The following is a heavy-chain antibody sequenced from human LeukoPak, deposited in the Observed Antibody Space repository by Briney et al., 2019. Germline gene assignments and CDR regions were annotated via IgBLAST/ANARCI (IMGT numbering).Heavy chain of an antibody. CDR1: GFTFSSYW. V-gene: IGHV3-74*01. J-gene: IGHJ4*02. Sequence: PGGSLRLSCAASGFTFSSYWMHWVRQAPGKGLVWVSRINSDGSSTSYADSVRGRFTISRDNAKNTLYLQMNSLRAEDTAVYYCAKDRGYSSSWYVFGYWGQGTLVTVSS. CDR2: INSDGSST. D-gene: IGHD6-13*01. CDR3: AKDRGYSSSWYVFGY.